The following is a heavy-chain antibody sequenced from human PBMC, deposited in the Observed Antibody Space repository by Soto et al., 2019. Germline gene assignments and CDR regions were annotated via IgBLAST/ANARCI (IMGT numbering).Heavy chain of an antibody. CDR2: INVYNGET. J-gene: IGHJ5*01. D-gene: IGHD2-2*02. Sequence: ASVKVSCKASGYTFTSYGISWVRQAPGQGLEWMGWINVYNGETNIAQKFQGRVAMTRDTSITTAYVELSRLRFDDTAVYFCAREGATRRPSRPAIGWLESWGQGTLVTVSS. CDR3: AREGATRRPSRPAIGWLES. V-gene: IGHV1-18*01. CDR1: GYTFTSYG.